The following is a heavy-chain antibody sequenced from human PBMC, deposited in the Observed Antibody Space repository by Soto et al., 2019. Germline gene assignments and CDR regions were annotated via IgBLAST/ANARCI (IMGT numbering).Heavy chain of an antibody. CDR1: GGSISTSSSY. D-gene: IGHD1-1*01. CDR2: IYYSGST. V-gene: IGHV4-39*01. CDR3: ARFGRLEGTIRDDAFDI. J-gene: IGHJ3*02. Sequence: SETLSLTCTVSGGSISTSSSYWVWIRQSPGKGLEWIGTIYYSGSTYYNPSLKSRVTMSVDTSKNQFSLNLSSVTAADTAVYYCARFGRLEGTIRDDAFDIWGQGTMVTVSS.